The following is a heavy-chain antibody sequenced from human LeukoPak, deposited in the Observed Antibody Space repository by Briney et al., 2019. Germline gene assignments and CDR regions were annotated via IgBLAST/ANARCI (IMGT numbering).Heavy chain of an antibody. CDR3: AKLIITVAWRYFDN. V-gene: IGHV3-23*01. Sequence: GGSLRLSCAASGFTFSSYAMSWVRQAPGKGLEWVSTISSSGSSTYYADSVKGRFTISRDNSKNTLFLQMSSLRAEDTAVYYCAKLIITVAWRYFDNWGQGTLVTVSS. CDR1: GFTFSSYA. CDR2: ISSSGSST. D-gene: IGHD6-19*01. J-gene: IGHJ4*02.